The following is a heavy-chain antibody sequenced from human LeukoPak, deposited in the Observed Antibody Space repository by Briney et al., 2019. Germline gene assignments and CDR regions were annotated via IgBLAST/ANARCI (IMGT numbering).Heavy chain of an antibody. V-gene: IGHV4-4*09. Sequence: SETLSLTCTVSGGSMSSYYWSWIQQPPGKGLEWIGYIYTSGSTNYNPSLKSRVTISVDTSKNQFSLKLSSVTAADTAVYYCARADTMIVGSGAFDIWGQGTMVTVSS. CDR1: GGSMSSYY. J-gene: IGHJ3*02. CDR2: IYTSGST. D-gene: IGHD3-22*01. CDR3: ARADTMIVGSGAFDI.